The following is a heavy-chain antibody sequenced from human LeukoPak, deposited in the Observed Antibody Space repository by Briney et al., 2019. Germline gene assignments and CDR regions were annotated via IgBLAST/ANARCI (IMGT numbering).Heavy chain of an antibody. CDR3: ARAGVFSGWYGDAFDI. Sequence: GRSLRLSCAASGFTFSSYAMHWVRQAPGKGLEWVAVISYDGSNKYYADSVKGRFTISRDNSKNTLYLQMNSLRAEDTAVYYCARAGVFSGWYGDAFDIWGQGTMVTVSS. CDR2: ISYDGSNK. D-gene: IGHD6-19*01. J-gene: IGHJ3*02. V-gene: IGHV3-30-3*01. CDR1: GFTFSSYA.